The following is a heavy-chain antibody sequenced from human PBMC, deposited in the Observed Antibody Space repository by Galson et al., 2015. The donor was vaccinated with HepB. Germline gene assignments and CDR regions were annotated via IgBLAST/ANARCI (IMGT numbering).Heavy chain of an antibody. Sequence: SLRLSCAASGFTVSSNYMSWVRQAPGKGLEWVSVIYSGGSTYYADSVKGRFTISRDNSKNTLYLQMNSLRAEDTAVYYCARVRGYSYGSSNYYFDYWGQGTLVTVSS. CDR3: ARVRGYSYGSSNYYFDY. CDR2: IYSGGST. D-gene: IGHD5-18*01. CDR1: GFTVSSNY. V-gene: IGHV3-53*01. J-gene: IGHJ4*02.